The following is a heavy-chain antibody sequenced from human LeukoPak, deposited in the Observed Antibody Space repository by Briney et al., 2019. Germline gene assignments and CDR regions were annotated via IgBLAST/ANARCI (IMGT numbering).Heavy chain of an antibody. V-gene: IGHV1-18*01. Sequence: ASVKVSCKASGYTFINYGISWVRQATGQGLEWMGWISTDNGDTNYGQNFQDRVTMTTDPSTSTAYMELRSLRSDDTAVYYCARDFDVNDFWSGYPYDAFDIWGQGTMVTVSS. D-gene: IGHD3-3*01. J-gene: IGHJ3*02. CDR2: ISTDNGDT. CDR3: ARDFDVNDFWSGYPYDAFDI. CDR1: GYTFINYG.